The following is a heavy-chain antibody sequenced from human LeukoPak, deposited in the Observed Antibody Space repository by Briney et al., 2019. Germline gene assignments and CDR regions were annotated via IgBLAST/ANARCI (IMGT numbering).Heavy chain of an antibody. D-gene: IGHD6-13*01. CDR3: AAVPRYSSSWYYFDY. J-gene: IGHJ4*02. CDR1: GGTFSSYA. CDR2: IIPIFGTA. Sequence: GASVKVSCKASGGTFSSYAISWVRQAPGQGLEWMGGIIPIFGTANYAQKFQGRVTITADKSTGTAYMELSRLRSEDTAVYYCAAVPRYSSSWYYFDYWGQGTLVTVSS. V-gene: IGHV1-69*06.